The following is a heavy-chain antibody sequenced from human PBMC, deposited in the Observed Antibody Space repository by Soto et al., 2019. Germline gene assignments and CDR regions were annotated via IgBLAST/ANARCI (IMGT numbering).Heavy chain of an antibody. J-gene: IGHJ4*02. D-gene: IGHD3-9*01. CDR3: ARGGDILTGYYLKNDY. Sequence: SETLSLTCTVSGGSISGYSWGWIRQPPGKGLEWIGYIFYRGSTNYNPSLKSRVTISVDTSKNQFSLKLRSLRSDDTAVYYCARGGDILTGYYLKNDYWGQGTLVTVSS. CDR1: GGSISGYS. CDR2: IFYRGST. V-gene: IGHV4-59*01.